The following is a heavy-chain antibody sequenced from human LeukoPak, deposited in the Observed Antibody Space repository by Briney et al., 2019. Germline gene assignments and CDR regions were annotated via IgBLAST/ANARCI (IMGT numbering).Heavy chain of an antibody. Sequence: GGTLRLSCEATGFSFSSYAMSWVRQAPGEGLEWVSATSGSGDSADYADAVKGRFTISRDNSKSTLYLLMTSLRVDDTALYYCAKRATAGGFDSWGQGTLVTVSS. CDR2: TSGSGDSA. J-gene: IGHJ4*02. V-gene: IGHV3-23*01. CDR3: AKRATAGGFDS. D-gene: IGHD6-13*01. CDR1: GFSFSSYA.